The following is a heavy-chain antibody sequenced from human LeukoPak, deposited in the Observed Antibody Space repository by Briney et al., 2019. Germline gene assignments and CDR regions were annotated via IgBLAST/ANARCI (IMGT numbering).Heavy chain of an antibody. CDR1: GYTFTRHY. Sequence: ASVKVSCKASGYTFTRHYMYWVRQAPGQGLDWMGIINPSTGSSTYAQKFQGRVTMTWDTSTSTVYMELSSLRSEDTAVYYCARDFSRLYFFDYWGQGTLVTASS. CDR2: INPSTGSS. D-gene: IGHD3-3*02. CDR3: ARDFSRLYFFDY. V-gene: IGHV1-46*01. J-gene: IGHJ4*02.